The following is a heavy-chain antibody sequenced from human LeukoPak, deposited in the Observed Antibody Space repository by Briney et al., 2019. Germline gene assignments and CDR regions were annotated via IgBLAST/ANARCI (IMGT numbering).Heavy chain of an antibody. Sequence: SETLSLTCTVSGGSISSYYWSWIRQPPGKGLEWIGYIYYSGSTKYNPSLKSRVTISVDASKTQFSLKLNSVTAADTAVYYCARGSRELYYFDYWGQGTLVIVSS. CDR1: GGSISSYY. CDR3: ARGSRELYYFDY. V-gene: IGHV4-59*01. J-gene: IGHJ4*02. D-gene: IGHD1-7*01. CDR2: IYYSGST.